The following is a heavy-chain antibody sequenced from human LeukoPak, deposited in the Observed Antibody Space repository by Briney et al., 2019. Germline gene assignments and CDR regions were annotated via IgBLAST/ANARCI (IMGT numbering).Heavy chain of an antibody. CDR1: GFTFSDYY. Sequence: GGSLRLSCAASGFTFSDYYMSWIRQAPGKGLEWVSYITTSSSYTNYADSVKGRFTVSRDNAKNSLYLQMNSLRAEDTAVYYCARGRSGSYYGLDYWGQGTPVTVSS. V-gene: IGHV3-11*05. J-gene: IGHJ4*02. CDR2: ITTSSSYT. CDR3: ARGRSGSYYGLDY. D-gene: IGHD1-26*01.